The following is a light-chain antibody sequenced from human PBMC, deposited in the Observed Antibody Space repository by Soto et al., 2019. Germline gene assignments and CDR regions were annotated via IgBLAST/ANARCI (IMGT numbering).Light chain of an antibody. CDR1: SSDVGSYNC. Sequence: QSVLTQPPSVSGSPGQSVTISCTGTSSDVGSYNCVSWYQQPPGTAPKLMIYQVSNRPSGVPDRFSASKSGNTASLTISVLQDEDEADYYCSSYTSSSTWVFGGGTKLTVL. V-gene: IGLV2-18*02. CDR2: QVS. J-gene: IGLJ3*02. CDR3: SSYTSSSTWV.